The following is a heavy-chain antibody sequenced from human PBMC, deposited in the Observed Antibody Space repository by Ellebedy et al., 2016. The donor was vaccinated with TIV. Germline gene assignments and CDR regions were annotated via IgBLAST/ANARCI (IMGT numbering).Heavy chain of an antibody. CDR1: GCTCGAYT. J-gene: IGHJ4*02. V-gene: IGHV3-30-3*02. Sequence: GESLKISXEDSGCTCGAYTLYWVRQAPGKGLECVALIAYDGKFKYYADSVKGRFTISRDNSRDTLYLQMNSLKPEDTSVYYCAKKIVGGTAKGGFDSWGQGTLVTVSS. CDR2: IAYDGKFK. CDR3: AKKIVGGTAKGGFDS. D-gene: IGHD1-26*01.